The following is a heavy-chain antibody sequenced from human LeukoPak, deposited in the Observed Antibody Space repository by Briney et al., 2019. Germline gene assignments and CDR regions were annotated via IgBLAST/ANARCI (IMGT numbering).Heavy chain of an antibody. Sequence: PGGSLRLSCAASGFTFSFYAMSWVRQAPGKGLEWVSGISGSGGSTYYADSVKGRFTISRDNSKNTLYLQMNSLRAEDTAVYYCAKDPDYYDSVEGDPWGQGTLVTVSS. CDR1: GFTFSFYA. CDR3: AKDPDYYDSVEGDP. D-gene: IGHD3-22*01. J-gene: IGHJ5*02. CDR2: ISGSGGST. V-gene: IGHV3-23*01.